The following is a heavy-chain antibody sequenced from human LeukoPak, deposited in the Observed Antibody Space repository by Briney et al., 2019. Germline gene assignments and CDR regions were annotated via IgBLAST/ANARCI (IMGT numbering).Heavy chain of an antibody. J-gene: IGHJ4*02. CDR1: GFTFSSYG. Sequence: GGSLRLSCAASGFTFSSYGMHWVRQAPGKGLEGVAVISYDGSNKYYADSVKGRFTISRDNSKNTLYLQMNSLRAEDTAVYYCAKTRNGVAGPDYWGQGTLVTVSS. CDR2: ISYDGSNK. D-gene: IGHD6-19*01. CDR3: AKTRNGVAGPDY. V-gene: IGHV3-30*18.